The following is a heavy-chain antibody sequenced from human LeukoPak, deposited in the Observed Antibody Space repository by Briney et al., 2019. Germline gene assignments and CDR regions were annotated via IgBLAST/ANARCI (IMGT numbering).Heavy chain of an antibody. J-gene: IGHJ4*02. V-gene: IGHV3-23*01. CDR2: ISGSGGST. Sequence: GASLRLSCAASGFTFSSYAMSWVRQAPGKGLEWVSAISGSGGSTYYADSVKGRFTISRDNSKNTLYLQMNSLRAEDTAVYYCAKDRLAGYSGYDSIDYWGQGTLVTVSS. CDR1: GFTFSSYA. CDR3: AKDRLAGYSGYDSIDY. D-gene: IGHD5-12*01.